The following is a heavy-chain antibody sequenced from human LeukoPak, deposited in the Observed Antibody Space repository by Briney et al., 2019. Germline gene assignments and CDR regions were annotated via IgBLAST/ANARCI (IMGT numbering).Heavy chain of an antibody. CDR1: GYSFTSYW. CDR2: IYPGDSDT. CDR3: ARKVHCSGGICTHFDY. D-gene: IGHD2-15*01. Sequence: GESLKISCKGSGYSFTSYWIGWVRQMPGKGLEWMGIIYPGDSDTRYSPSFQGQVTISADKSISTAYLQWSSLKASDTAMYYCARKVHCSGGICTHFDYWGQGTLVTVSS. V-gene: IGHV5-51*01. J-gene: IGHJ4*02.